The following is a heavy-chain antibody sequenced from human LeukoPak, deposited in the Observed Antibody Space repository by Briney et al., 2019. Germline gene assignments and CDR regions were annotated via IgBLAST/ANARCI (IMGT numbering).Heavy chain of an antibody. CDR2: ISYDGSNK. V-gene: IGHV3-30*01. J-gene: IGHJ5*02. Sequence: GGSLRLSCAASGFTFSSYAMHWVRQAPGKGLEWVAVISYDGSNKYYADSVKGRFTISRDNSKNTLYPQMNSLRAEDTAVYYCARVISGTRGNWFDPWGQGTLVTVSS. CDR3: ARVISGTRGNWFDP. D-gene: IGHD1-20*01. CDR1: GFTFSSYA.